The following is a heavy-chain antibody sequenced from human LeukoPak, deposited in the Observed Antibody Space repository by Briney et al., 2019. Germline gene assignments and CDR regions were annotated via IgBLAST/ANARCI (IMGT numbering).Heavy chain of an antibody. CDR3: AKDDKAWSGSYFRFDY. D-gene: IGHD1-26*01. CDR2: IRYDGSNK. J-gene: IGHJ4*02. V-gene: IGHV3-30*02. CDR1: GFTFSSYG. Sequence: PGGSLRLSCAASGFTFSSYGMHWVRQAPGKGLEWVAFIRYDGSNKYYADSVKGRFTISRDNSKNTLYLQMNSLRAEDTAVYYCAKDDKAWSGSYFRFDYWGQGTLVTVSS.